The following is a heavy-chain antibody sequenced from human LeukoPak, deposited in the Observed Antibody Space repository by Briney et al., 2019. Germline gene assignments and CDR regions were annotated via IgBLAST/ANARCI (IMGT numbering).Heavy chain of an antibody. Sequence: SETLSLTCTVSGGSISSYSWSWIRQPPGKGLEWIRYIYYSGSTYYNPSLKSRVTISVDTSKNQFSLKLNSVTAADTAVYYCARARSGSYLDWFDPWGQGTLVTVSS. CDR1: GGSISSYS. CDR3: ARARSGSYLDWFDP. CDR2: IYYSGST. V-gene: IGHV4-59*01. D-gene: IGHD3-10*01. J-gene: IGHJ5*02.